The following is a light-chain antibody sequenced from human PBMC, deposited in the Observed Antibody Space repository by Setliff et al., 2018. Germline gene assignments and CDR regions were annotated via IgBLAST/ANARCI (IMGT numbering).Light chain of an antibody. J-gene: IGLJ1*01. V-gene: IGLV2-8*01. CDR1: SSDVGGYNR. CDR2: EVT. Sequence: QSALAQPPSASGSPGQSVTISCTGTSSDVGGYNRVSWYQQYPGKAPKVMIYEVTKRPSGVPDRFSGSKSGNTASPTVSGLQAEDEGDYYCGSYAGYNNFYVFGTGTKVTVL. CDR3: GSYAGYNNFYV.